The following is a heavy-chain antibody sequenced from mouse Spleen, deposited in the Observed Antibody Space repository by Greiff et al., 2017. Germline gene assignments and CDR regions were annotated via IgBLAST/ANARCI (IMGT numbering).Heavy chain of an antibody. CDR2: ISSGGSYT. CDR3: ARSNYGNYGGYAMDY. Sequence: EVQRVESGGDLVKPGGSLKLSCAASGFTFSSYGMSWVRQTPDKRLEWVATISSGGSYTYYPDSVKGRFTISRDNAKNTLYLQMSSLKSEDTAMYYCARSNYGNYGGYAMDYWGQGTSVTVSS. J-gene: IGHJ4*01. CDR1: GFTFSSYG. V-gene: IGHV5-6*01. D-gene: IGHD2-1*01.